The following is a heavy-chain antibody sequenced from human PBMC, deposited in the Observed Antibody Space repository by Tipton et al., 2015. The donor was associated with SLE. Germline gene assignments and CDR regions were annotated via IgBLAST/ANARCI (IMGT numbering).Heavy chain of an antibody. CDR1: GFTFRNFW. V-gene: IGHV3-74*01. CDR3: ARGGPDHAFDI. Sequence: GSLRLSCTASGFTFRNFWMHWVRQAPGKGLVWVSRIDSDGSDTIYADSVRGRFTISRDNAKNTLYLQLNSLRAEDMAVYYCARGGPDHAFDIWGQGTMVTVSS. J-gene: IGHJ3*02. CDR2: IDSDGSDT.